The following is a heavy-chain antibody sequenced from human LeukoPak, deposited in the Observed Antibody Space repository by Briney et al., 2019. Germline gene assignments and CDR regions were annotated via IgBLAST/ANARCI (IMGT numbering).Heavy chain of an antibody. D-gene: IGHD2-21*02. CDR1: GFTFSSHA. V-gene: IGHV3-64D*06. Sequence: AGGSLRLSCSASGFTFSSHAIHWVRQAPGKGQECVSGISNNGGSTYYADSVKGRFTISRDNSKNTLYLQMSSLRTEDTAVYYCVGDSVYCGGDCTVRGYFQHWGQGTLVTVSS. J-gene: IGHJ1*01. CDR3: VGDSVYCGGDCTVRGYFQH. CDR2: ISNNGGST.